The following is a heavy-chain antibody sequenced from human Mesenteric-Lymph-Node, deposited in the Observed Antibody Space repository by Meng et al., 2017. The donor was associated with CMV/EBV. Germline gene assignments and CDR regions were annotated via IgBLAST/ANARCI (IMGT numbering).Heavy chain of an antibody. CDR2: IYSGGST. D-gene: IGHD3-3*01. J-gene: IGHJ4*02. CDR1: GFTVSSNY. Sequence: GVLKISCAASGFTVSSNYMSWVRQAPGKGLEWVSVIYSGGSTYYADSVKGRFTISRDNSKNTLYLQMNSLRAEDTAVYYCARDNVLHDFWSGYHRVDWGQGTLVTVSS. CDR3: ARDNVLHDFWSGYHRVD. V-gene: IGHV3-66*02.